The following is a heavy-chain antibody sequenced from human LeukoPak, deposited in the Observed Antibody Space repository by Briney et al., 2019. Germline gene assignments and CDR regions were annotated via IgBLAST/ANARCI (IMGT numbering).Heavy chain of an antibody. CDR2: VYASGNT. Sequence: PGGSLGLSCAASGFSIRSNYMSWVRQAPGKGLEWVSIVYASGNTYYSDSVKGRFTISRDNSKNTLYLQMNSLRAEDTAVYYCAREDLVLHYFDYWGQGTLVTVSS. CDR3: AREDLVLHYFDY. J-gene: IGHJ4*02. D-gene: IGHD6-6*01. V-gene: IGHV3-53*01. CDR1: GFSIRSNY.